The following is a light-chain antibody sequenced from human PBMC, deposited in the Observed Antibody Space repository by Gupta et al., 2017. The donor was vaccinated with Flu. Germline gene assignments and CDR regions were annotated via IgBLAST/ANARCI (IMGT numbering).Light chain of an antibody. J-gene: IGKJ1*01. Sequence: EIVLTQSPDFQSVTPKEKVTITCRASQNIGGSLHWYRQKPDQSPELLIRYTSQSVSGVPSRFSGSGSGTDFTLTINGLEAEDAATYFCHQSSILPWTFGQGTKVEIK. CDR2: YTS. V-gene: IGKV6-21*01. CDR1: QNIGGS. CDR3: HQSSILPWT.